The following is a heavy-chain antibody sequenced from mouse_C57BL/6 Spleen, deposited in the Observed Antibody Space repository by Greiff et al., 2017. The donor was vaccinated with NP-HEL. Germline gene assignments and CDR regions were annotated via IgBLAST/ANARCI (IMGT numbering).Heavy chain of an antibody. V-gene: IGHV1-58*01. J-gene: IGHJ4*01. Sequence: VQLKESGAELVRPGSSVKMSCKTSGYTFTSYGINWVKQRPGQGLEWIGYIYIGNGYTEYNEKFKGKATLTSDTSSSTAYMQLSSLTSEDSAIYFCARHYYGSSYAMDDWGQGTSVTVSS. CDR2: IYIGNGYT. CDR1: GYTFTSYG. D-gene: IGHD1-1*01. CDR3: ARHYYGSSYAMDD.